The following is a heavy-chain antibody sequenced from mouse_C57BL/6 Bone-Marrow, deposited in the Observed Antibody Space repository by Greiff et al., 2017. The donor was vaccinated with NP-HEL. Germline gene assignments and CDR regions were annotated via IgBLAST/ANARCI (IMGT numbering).Heavy chain of an antibody. CDR2: LYPYNGVS. Sequence: VQLKQSGPELVKPGASVKISCKASGYSFTGYYMHWVKQSHGTILDWIGYLYPYNGVSSYNQKFKGKATLTVDKSSSTAYMELRSLTSEDSAVYYCARRELLREAMDYWGQGTSVTVSS. V-gene: IGHV1-31*01. CDR1: GYSFTGYY. CDR3: ARRELLREAMDY. D-gene: IGHD1-1*01. J-gene: IGHJ4*01.